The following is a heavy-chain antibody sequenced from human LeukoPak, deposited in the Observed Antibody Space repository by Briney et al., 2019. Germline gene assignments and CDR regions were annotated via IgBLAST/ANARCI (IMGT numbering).Heavy chain of an antibody. CDR3: ARDLDWNYHYGMDV. Sequence: SVKVSCKASGGTFSSYAISWVRQAPGQGLEWMGGTIPIFGTANYAQKFQGRVTITADESTSTAYMELSSLRSEDTAVYYCARDLDWNYHYGMDVWGQGTTVTVSS. D-gene: IGHD3-9*01. CDR1: GGTFSSYA. J-gene: IGHJ6*02. V-gene: IGHV1-69*13. CDR2: TIPIFGTA.